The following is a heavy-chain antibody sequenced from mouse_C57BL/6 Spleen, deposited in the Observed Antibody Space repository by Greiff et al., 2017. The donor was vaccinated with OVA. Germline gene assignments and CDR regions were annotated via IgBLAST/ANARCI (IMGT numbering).Heavy chain of an antibody. CDR3: AKGGGYPYYVDY. CDR1: GYAFSSSW. J-gene: IGHJ2*01. CDR2: IYPGDGDT. D-gene: IGHD2-2*01. V-gene: IGHV1-82*01. Sequence: VQLQQSGPELVKPGASVKISCKASGYAFSSSWMNWVKQRPGKGLEWIGRIYPGDGDTNYNGKFKGKATLTADKSSSTAYMQLSSLTSEDSAVYFCAKGGGYPYYVDYWGQGTTLTGSS.